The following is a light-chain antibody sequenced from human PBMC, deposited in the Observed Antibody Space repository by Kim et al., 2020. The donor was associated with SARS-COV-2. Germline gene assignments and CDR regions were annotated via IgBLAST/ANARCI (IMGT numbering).Light chain of an antibody. CDR2: GAS. Sequence: ATINCNSSNSFLYSSNISSYLAWYQQKPGQPPKVLIYGASTRESGVPERFSGSGTGTDFTLTISSLQAEDVAVYYCQQYYSIPWTFGQGTKVDIK. CDR1: NSFLYSSNISSY. CDR3: QQYYSIPWT. J-gene: IGKJ1*01. V-gene: IGKV4-1*01.